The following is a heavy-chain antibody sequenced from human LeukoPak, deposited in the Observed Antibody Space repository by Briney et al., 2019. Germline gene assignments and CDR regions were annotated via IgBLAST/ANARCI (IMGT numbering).Heavy chain of an antibody. CDR1: GFTINSNY. CDR3: AREDY. V-gene: IGHV3-66*01. J-gene: IGHJ4*02. Sequence: GGSLRLSCAASGFTINSNYLSWVRQAPGKGLEWVSVIYSGGDTYYADSVKGRFTISRDNAKNSLYLQMNSLRAEDTAVYYCAREDYWGQGTLVTVSS. CDR2: IYSGGDT.